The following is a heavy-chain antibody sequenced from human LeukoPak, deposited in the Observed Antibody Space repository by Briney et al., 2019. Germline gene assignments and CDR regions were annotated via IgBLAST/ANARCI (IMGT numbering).Heavy chain of an antibody. D-gene: IGHD2-2*01. CDR2: ISYDGSNK. Sequence: GGSLRLSCAASGFTFSSYAMHWVRQAPGKGLEWVAVISYDGSNKYYADSVKGRFTISRDNSKNTLYLQMNSLRAEDTAVYYCAKGTIVPAASDDAFDIWGQGTMVTVSS. V-gene: IGHV3-30-3*01. CDR3: AKGTIVPAASDDAFDI. CDR1: GFTFSSYA. J-gene: IGHJ3*02.